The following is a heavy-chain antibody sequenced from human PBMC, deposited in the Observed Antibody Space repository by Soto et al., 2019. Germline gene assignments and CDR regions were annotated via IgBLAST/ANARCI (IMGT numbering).Heavy chain of an antibody. D-gene: IGHD3-10*01. Sequence: SETLSLTCTVSGGSVSSGSYYWSWIRQPPGKGLEWIGYIYYSGSTNYNPSLKGRVTISVDTSKNQFSLKLSSVTAADTAVYYCARDRGLLWFGTIDYWGQGTLVTVSS. CDR1: GGSVSSGSYY. CDR3: ARDRGLLWFGTIDY. CDR2: IYYSGST. J-gene: IGHJ4*02. V-gene: IGHV4-61*01.